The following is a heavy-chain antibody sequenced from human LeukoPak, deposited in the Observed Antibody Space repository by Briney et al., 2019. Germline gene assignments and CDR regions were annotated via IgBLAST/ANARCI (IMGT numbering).Heavy chain of an antibody. Sequence: GDSVTVSCKASGYTFTSYDINWVRQANGQGLEWMGWMNPNSGNTGYAQKFQGRVTMTRNTSISTAYMELSSLRSEDTAVYYCARALRRVRGFIRPNYFDYWGQGTLVSVSS. CDR3: ARALRRVRGFIRPNYFDY. J-gene: IGHJ4*02. CDR2: MNPNSGNT. V-gene: IGHV1-8*01. CDR1: GYTFTSYD. D-gene: IGHD3-10*01.